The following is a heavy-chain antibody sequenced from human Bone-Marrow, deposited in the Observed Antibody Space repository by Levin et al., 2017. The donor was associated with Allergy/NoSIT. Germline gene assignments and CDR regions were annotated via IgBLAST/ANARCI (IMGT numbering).Heavy chain of an antibody. V-gene: IGHV4-30-4*01. CDR2: IYYSGST. CDR1: GGSISSGDYY. CDR3: ARGEEGYMDV. J-gene: IGHJ6*03. Sequence: SETLSLTCTVSGGSISSGDYYWSWIRQPPGKGLEWIGYIYYSGSTYYNPSLKTRVTISVDTSKNQFSLKLSSVTAADTAVYDCARGEEGYMDVWGKGTTVTVSS.